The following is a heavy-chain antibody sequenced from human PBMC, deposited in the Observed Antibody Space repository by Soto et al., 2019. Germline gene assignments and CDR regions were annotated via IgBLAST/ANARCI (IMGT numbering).Heavy chain of an antibody. CDR1: GFTVSNNY. D-gene: IGHD3-10*01. J-gene: IGHJ4*02. Sequence: EVQLVESGGGLIQPGGSLRLSCAVSGFTVSNNYMSWVRQAPGKGLEGVSVIYSGGYTAYGDSVKGRFTISRDNSKNTLILQMKSRGARDAAVFYWAIRGGGGGYWGQGTLVTVSS. V-gene: IGHV3-53*01. CDR2: IYSGGYT. CDR3: AIRGGGGGY.